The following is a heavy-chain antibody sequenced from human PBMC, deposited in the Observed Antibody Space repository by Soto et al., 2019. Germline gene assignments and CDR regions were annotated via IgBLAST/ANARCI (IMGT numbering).Heavy chain of an antibody. V-gene: IGHV1-46*01. CDR2: INPSGGST. D-gene: IGHD6-13*01. J-gene: IGHJ4*02. CDR1: GYTFTSYY. Sequence: QVQLVQSGAEVKKPGASVKVSCKASGYTFTSYYMHWVRQAPGQGLEWMGIINPSGGSTSYAQKFQGRVTMTRDTSTSTVYMELSRLKSEDTAVYYCARYSYSSRQVPYYFDYWGQGTLVTVSS. CDR3: ARYSYSSRQVPYYFDY.